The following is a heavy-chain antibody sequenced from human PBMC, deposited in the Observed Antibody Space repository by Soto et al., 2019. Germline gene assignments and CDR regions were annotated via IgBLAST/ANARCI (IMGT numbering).Heavy chain of an antibody. CDR3: ARDSRRQLVRRLFDY. Sequence: ASVKVSCKASGYTFTSYGISWVRQAPGQGLEWMGWISAYNGNTNYAQKLQGRVTMTTDTSTSTAYMELRSLRSDDTAVYYCARDSRRQLVRRLFDYWGQGTLVTVSS. CDR1: GYTFTSYG. CDR2: ISAYNGNT. J-gene: IGHJ4*02. V-gene: IGHV1-18*04. D-gene: IGHD6-13*01.